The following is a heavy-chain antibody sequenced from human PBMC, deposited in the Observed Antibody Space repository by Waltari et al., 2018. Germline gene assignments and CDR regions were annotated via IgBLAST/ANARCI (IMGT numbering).Heavy chain of an antibody. D-gene: IGHD3-10*01. CDR2: MSTSSSPI. CDR3: ARGRVNGYMDV. Sequence: EVQLVESGGGLVQPGGSLRLSCAASGFTFSSYSMNWVRQAPGEGLEWISYMSTSSSPIYYADSVKGRFTISRDNAKNSLYLQMNSLRAEDTVLYYCARGRVNGYMDVWGKGTTVTVSS. J-gene: IGHJ6*03. V-gene: IGHV3-48*04. CDR1: GFTFSSYS.